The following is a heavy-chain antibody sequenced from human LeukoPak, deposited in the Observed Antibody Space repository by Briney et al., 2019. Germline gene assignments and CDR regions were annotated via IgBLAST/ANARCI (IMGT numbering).Heavy chain of an antibody. D-gene: IGHD6-19*01. J-gene: IGHJ4*02. Sequence: ASVKVSCKASGDTFTSYYMHWVRQAPGQGLEWMGIINPSGGSTSYAQKFQGRVTMTRDTSTSTVYMELSSLRSEDTAVYYCARDLGPGIAVEPFDYWGRGTLVTVSS. CDR1: GDTFTSYY. CDR3: ARDLGPGIAVEPFDY. CDR2: INPSGGST. V-gene: IGHV1-46*01.